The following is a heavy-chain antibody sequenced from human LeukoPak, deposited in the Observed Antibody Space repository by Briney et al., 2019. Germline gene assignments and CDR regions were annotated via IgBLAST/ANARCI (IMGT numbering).Heavy chain of an antibody. CDR3: ARDAVTTGEFDY. CDR1: GGSISSGDYY. CDR2: VYYSGST. Sequence: SETLSLTCTVSGGSISSGDYYWSWIRQPPGKGLEWIGYVYYSGSTYYKPSLKSRVTISVDTSKTLFSLKLSSVTAADTAVYYCARDAVTTGEFDYWGQGTLVTVSS. D-gene: IGHD4-11*01. J-gene: IGHJ4*02. V-gene: IGHV4-30-4*08.